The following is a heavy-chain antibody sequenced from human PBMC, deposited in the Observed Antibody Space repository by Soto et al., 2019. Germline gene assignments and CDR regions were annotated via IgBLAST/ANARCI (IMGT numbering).Heavy chain of an antibody. Sequence: TGGSLRLSCAASGFTFSSYAMNWVRQAPGKGLEWVSAISGSGSSTYYADSVKGRFTISRDNSKNSLHLQMNSLRAEDTAVYYCANQGYCSSVSCYSEYFHHWGQGTLVTVSS. CDR1: GFTFSSYA. CDR3: ANQGYCSSVSCYSEYFHH. V-gene: IGHV3-23*01. CDR2: ISGSGSST. D-gene: IGHD2-2*01. J-gene: IGHJ1*01.